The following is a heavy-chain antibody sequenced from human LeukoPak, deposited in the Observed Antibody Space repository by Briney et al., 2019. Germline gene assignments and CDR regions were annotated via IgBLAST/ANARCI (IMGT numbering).Heavy chain of an antibody. Sequence: SETLSLTCTVSGGSISSGSYYWSWIRQPAGKGLEWIGRIYTSGSTNYNPSLKSRVTISVDTSKNQFSLKLSSVTAADTAVYYCASYTAAAGMIDYWGQGTLVTVSS. CDR3: ASYTAAAGMIDY. D-gene: IGHD6-13*01. V-gene: IGHV4-61*02. CDR2: IYTSGST. J-gene: IGHJ4*02. CDR1: GGSISSGSYY.